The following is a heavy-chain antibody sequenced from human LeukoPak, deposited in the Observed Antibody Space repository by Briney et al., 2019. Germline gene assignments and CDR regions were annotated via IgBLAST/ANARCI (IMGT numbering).Heavy chain of an antibody. D-gene: IGHD4-17*01. Sequence: ASVKVSCKASGYTFTGYYMHWVRQAPGQGLEWMGWISAYNGNTNYAQKLQGRVTMTTDTSTSTAYMELRSLRSDDTAVHYCASSGMTTVTRKKAFDIWGQGTMVTVSS. CDR1: GYTFTGYY. V-gene: IGHV1-18*04. J-gene: IGHJ3*02. CDR2: ISAYNGNT. CDR3: ASSGMTTVTRKKAFDI.